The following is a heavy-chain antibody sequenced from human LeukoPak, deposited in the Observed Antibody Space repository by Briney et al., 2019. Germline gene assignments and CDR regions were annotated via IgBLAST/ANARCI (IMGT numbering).Heavy chain of an antibody. CDR3: ARTSGLLWFGELEYYFDY. V-gene: IGHV5-51*01. Sequence: GESLKISCQGSGYSFTKYWIGWVRQMPGKGLEWMGIIYPGDSDTRYSPSFQGQVTISADKSISTAYLQWSSLKASDTAMYYCARTSGLLWFGELEYYFDYWGQGTLVTVSS. D-gene: IGHD3-10*01. J-gene: IGHJ4*02. CDR2: IYPGDSDT. CDR1: GYSFTKYW.